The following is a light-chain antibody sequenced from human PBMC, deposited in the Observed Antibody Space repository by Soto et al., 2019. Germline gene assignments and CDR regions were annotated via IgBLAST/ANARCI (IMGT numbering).Light chain of an antibody. CDR2: GAS. Sequence: MTQSPSTLSASVGDTVTVTCRASQSVSSNLAWYQQKPGQAPRLLIYGASTRATGIPARFSGSGSGTDFTLTISRLEPEDFAVYYCQQYGSSITFGQGTRLEI. V-gene: IGKV3-15*01. CDR1: QSVSSN. J-gene: IGKJ5*01. CDR3: QQYGSSIT.